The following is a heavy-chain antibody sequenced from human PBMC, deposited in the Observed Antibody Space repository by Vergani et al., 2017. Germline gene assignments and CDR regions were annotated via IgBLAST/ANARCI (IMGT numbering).Heavy chain of an antibody. Sequence: EVHLVETGGGLIQPGGSLRLSCAASGFTFDDYTMHWVRHAPGKGLEWVSLISWVGGSTYYADSVKGRFTISRDNSKKPLYLQMNSLRTEDTAVYYCAKDIGYDGSGSSPGYWGQGTLVTVSS. J-gene: IGHJ4*02. V-gene: IGHV3-43*01. D-gene: IGHD3-10*01. CDR3: AKDIGYDGSGSSPGY. CDR2: ISWVGGST. CDR1: GFTFDDYT.